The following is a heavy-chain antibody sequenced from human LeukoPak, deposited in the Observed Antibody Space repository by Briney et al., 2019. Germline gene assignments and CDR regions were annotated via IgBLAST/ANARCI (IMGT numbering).Heavy chain of an antibody. Sequence: SSVKVSCKASGGTFSSYAISWVRQAPGQGLEWMGRIIPIFGTANYAQKFQGRVTITTDESTSTAYMELSSLRSEDTAVYYCARSQRLAAYNWFDPWGQGTLVTVSS. D-gene: IGHD6-19*01. V-gene: IGHV1-69*05. CDR3: ARSQRLAAYNWFDP. CDR1: GGTFSSYA. J-gene: IGHJ5*02. CDR2: IIPIFGTA.